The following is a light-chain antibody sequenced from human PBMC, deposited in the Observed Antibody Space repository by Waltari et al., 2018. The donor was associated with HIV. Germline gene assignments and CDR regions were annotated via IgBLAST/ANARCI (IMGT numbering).Light chain of an antibody. CDR3: GTWDSSQSAWV. CDR2: EKT. Sequence: QSMLTQPPSVSAAPGQRVTISCSGSGSNIENNYISWYQQLPGTAPKLLISEKTKRPSGIPDRFSGSKSGSSATLGITGLQTGDEANYYCGTWDSSQSAWVFGGGTRLTVL. V-gene: IGLV1-51*02. J-gene: IGLJ3*02. CDR1: GSNIENNY.